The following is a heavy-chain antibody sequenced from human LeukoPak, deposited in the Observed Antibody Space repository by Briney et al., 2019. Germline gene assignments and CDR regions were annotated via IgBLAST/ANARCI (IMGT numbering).Heavy chain of an antibody. Sequence: GASVKVSCKASGYTFTVYYMHWVRQAPGQGLEWMGWINPNSGGTNYAQKFQGRVTMTSDTSISTAYMELSRLKSDDTAVYYFARARPIAAVGDYYNSYGTYAWGQGTPVT. CDR2: INPNSGGT. V-gene: IGHV1-2*02. CDR1: GYTFTVYY. J-gene: IGHJ6*02. CDR3: ARARPIAAVGDYYNSYGTYA. D-gene: IGHD6-25*01.